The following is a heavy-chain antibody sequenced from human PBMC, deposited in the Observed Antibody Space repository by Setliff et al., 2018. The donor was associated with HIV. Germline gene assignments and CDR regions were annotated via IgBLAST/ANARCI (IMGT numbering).Heavy chain of an antibody. D-gene: IGHD6-13*01. CDR2: IYHSGST. CDR1: GYSISSGYY. V-gene: IGHV4-38-2*02. Sequence: SETLSLTCTVSGYSISSGYYWGWIRQPPGKGLEWIGSIYHSGSTYYNPSLKSRVTISVDTSKNQFSLKLSSVTAADTAVYYCARILVAAAGTGFDPCGQGILVTVSS. CDR3: ARILVAAAGTGFDP. J-gene: IGHJ5*02.